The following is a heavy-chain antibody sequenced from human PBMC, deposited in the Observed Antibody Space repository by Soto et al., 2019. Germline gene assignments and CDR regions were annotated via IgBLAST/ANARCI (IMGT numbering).Heavy chain of an antibody. J-gene: IGHJ4*02. CDR1: GVSISNSSYY. CDR2: IYYSGIT. V-gene: IGHV4-39*01. Sequence: PSETLSLTCTVSGVSISNSSYYWGRIRRPPGKGLEWIGTIYYSGITYYNPSLKSRVTISVDTSKNQFSLKLTSVTAADTAVYYCARHGSNWGQGTLVTV. CDR3: ARHGSN.